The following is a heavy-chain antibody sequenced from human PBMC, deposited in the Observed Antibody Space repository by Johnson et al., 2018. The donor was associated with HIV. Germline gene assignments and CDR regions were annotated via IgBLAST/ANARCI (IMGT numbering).Heavy chain of an antibody. CDR2: ISYDGSNK. Sequence: QMQLVESGGGVVQPGRSLRLSCAASGFTFSSYAMHWVRQAPGKGLEWVAVISYDGSNKYYADSVKARFTISRDNAKNSLYLQMNSLRAEDTAVYYCAKDVNEWVAWIQLWAPAFDIWGQGTMVTVSS. J-gene: IGHJ3*02. D-gene: IGHD5-18*01. CDR1: GFTFSSYA. V-gene: IGHV3-30-3*01. CDR3: AKDVNEWVAWIQLWAPAFDI.